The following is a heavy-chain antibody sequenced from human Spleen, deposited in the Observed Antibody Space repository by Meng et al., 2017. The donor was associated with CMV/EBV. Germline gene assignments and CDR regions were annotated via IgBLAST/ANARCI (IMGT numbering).Heavy chain of an antibody. CDR2: ISSSGSNI. CDR3: ARSRGPPYFFGMDV. Sequence: GGSLRLSCAASGFAFADYAMSWIRQAPGKGLEWVSHISSSGSNIYYADSVKGRFTISRDNAKNSLHLQMNSLRAEDMAVYYCARSRGPPYFFGMDVWGQGTTVTVSS. V-gene: IGHV3-11*01. CDR1: GFAFADYA. J-gene: IGHJ6*02.